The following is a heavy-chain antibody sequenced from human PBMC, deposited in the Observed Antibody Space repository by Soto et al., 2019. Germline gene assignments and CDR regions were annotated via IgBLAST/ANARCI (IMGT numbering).Heavy chain of an antibody. CDR2: IYYNGDT. V-gene: IGHV4-39*01. Sequence: QLQLQESGPGLVKPAETLSLKCAVSGGSVSSGNYFWGWIRQPPGKGLEWIGNIYYNGDTYYSPSLKSXXXXXXXXXXXXXXXXXXXXXXXXXXVXYCARRLIDNWNQGHAFDFWGQGTLVTVSS. D-gene: IGHD1-20*01. CDR1: GGSVSSGNYF. J-gene: IGHJ3*01. CDR3: ARRLIDNWNQGHAFDF.